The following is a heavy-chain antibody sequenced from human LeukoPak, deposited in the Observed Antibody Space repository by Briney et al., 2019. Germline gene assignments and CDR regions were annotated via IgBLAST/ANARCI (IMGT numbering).Heavy chain of an antibody. J-gene: IGHJ4*02. D-gene: IGHD3-9*01. Sequence: GGSLRLSCAASGFTFDDYGMNWVRQAPGKGLDWVSSITAGGSFKYYADSVEGRFTISRDNAKNSLYLQMSSLTPEDTAVYYCARNYDVLTGYPYYFDHWGQGILVTVSS. CDR1: GFTFDDYG. CDR2: ITAGGSFK. CDR3: ARNYDVLTGYPYYFDH. V-gene: IGHV3-21*01.